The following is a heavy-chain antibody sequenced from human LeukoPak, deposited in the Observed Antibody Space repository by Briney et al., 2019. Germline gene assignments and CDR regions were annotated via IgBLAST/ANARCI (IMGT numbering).Heavy chain of an antibody. CDR3: ARAFDSSAYYLTY. D-gene: IGHD3-22*01. Sequence: SETLSLTCAVYGGSFSGYYWSRLRQPPEKGLEWIGEINHSGSTNYNPSLKSRVTISVDTSKNQFSLNLTSVTAADTAVYYCARAFDSSAYYLTYWSHGNLVTVSS. V-gene: IGHV4-34*01. J-gene: IGHJ4*01. CDR2: INHSGST. CDR1: GGSFSGYY.